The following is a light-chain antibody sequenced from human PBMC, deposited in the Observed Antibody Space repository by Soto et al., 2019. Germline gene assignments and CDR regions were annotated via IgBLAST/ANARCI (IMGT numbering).Light chain of an antibody. CDR1: QSVGSTY. Sequence: EIVLTQSPGTLSLTPGERATLSCRASQSVGSTYLAWYQQKPGQAPRLLIYGVSSRATGIPARFSGSGSGTDFTLTISRLEPQDFAVYYCQQYGTSRTFAQGTKVDI. J-gene: IGKJ1*01. CDR2: GVS. V-gene: IGKV3-20*01. CDR3: QQYGTSRT.